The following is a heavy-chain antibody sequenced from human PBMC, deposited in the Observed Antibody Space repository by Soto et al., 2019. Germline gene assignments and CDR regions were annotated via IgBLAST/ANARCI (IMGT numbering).Heavy chain of an antibody. Sequence: ASVKVSCTDSGYTFTSYGISWVRKAPVQGLEWMVLISAYNGNTNYTQRFQGRVTMTEVTSTNPAYMELSSLRSEDTAVYYCSTVPYSDYLGYFVALGLGTLVTVSS. V-gene: IGHV1-18*01. CDR3: STVPYSDYLGYFVA. D-gene: IGHD4-17*01. CDR2: ISAYNGNT. CDR1: GYTFTSYG. J-gene: IGHJ4*01.